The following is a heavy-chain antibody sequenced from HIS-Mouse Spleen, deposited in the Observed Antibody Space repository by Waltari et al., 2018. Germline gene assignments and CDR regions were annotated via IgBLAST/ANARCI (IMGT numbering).Heavy chain of an antibody. D-gene: IGHD7-27*01. J-gene: IGHJ3*02. CDR1: GFTFRNAW. CDR2: IKSKTDGGTT. CDR3: TTELLTGDRGAFDI. Sequence: EVQLVESGGGLVKPGGSLRLSCAASGFTFRNAWMGWVRQAPGKGLEWVGRIKSKTDGGTTDYAAPVKGRFTISRDDSKNTLYLQMNSLKTEDTAVYYCTTELLTGDRGAFDIWGQGTMVTVSS. V-gene: IGHV3-15*01.